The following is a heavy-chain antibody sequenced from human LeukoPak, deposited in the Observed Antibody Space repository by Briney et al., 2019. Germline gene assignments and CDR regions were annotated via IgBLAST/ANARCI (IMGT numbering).Heavy chain of an antibody. CDR1: GDSISSYY. V-gene: IGHV4-59*01. D-gene: IGHD2-15*01. CDR2: IYYSGST. J-gene: IGHJ4*02. Sequence: PSETLSLSCTVSGDSISSYYWSWIRQPPGKGLEWIGYIYYSGSTNYNPSLKSRVTISVDTSKNQFSLKLSSVTAADTAVYYCARRYCSGGSCSSFDYWGQGTLVTVSS. CDR3: ARRYCSGGSCSSFDY.